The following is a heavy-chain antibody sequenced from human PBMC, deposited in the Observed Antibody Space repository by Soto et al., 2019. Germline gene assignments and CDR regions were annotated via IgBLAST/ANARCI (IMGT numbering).Heavy chain of an antibody. D-gene: IGHD2-15*01. Sequence: QVQLVQSGADVKKPGSSVKLSCQASGGSFRSYAISWVRKAPGPGHEWMGGIVHICGTANDSQKFQVRVTITADESTNTASIELRSLRFEDTAVYYCGSSGYCSGGRCSYPQYYYGMDVWVQGTTVTVSS. CDR2: IVHICGTA. J-gene: IGHJ6*02. CDR3: GSSGYCSGGRCSYPQYYYGMDV. V-gene: IGHV1-69*12. CDR1: GGSFRSYA.